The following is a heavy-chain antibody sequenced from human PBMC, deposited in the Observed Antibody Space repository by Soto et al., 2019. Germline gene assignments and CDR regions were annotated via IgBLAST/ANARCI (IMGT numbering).Heavy chain of an antibody. J-gene: IGHJ4*02. D-gene: IGHD6-13*01. CDR3: ASGASRRYPYFFDS. Sequence: QAQVVQSGAEVRKTGSSVKLSCKASEGTFNSYAIAWVRQAPGQGLEWMGGIIPYYNTLNYAQKFQDRVTITADDSTNTVYMELTSLRSHDTAVYFCASGASRRYPYFFDSWAQGTLVTVSS. V-gene: IGHV1-69*01. CDR2: IIPYYNTL. CDR1: EGTFNSYA.